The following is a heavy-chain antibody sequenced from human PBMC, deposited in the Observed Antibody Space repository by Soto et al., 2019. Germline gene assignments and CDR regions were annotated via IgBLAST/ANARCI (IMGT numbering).Heavy chain of an antibody. Sequence: GESLKISCRGSGYIFNGYWIGWVRQLPGKGLEWMGVIYPGDSETIYSPSFRGQVVISADKSIRTAYLQWNSLKASDTGVYYCARREGTGWGYWGQGTQVTAPQ. CDR3: ARREGTGWGY. D-gene: IGHD2-8*02. J-gene: IGHJ4*02. CDR2: IYPGDSET. CDR1: GYIFNGYW. V-gene: IGHV5-51*01.